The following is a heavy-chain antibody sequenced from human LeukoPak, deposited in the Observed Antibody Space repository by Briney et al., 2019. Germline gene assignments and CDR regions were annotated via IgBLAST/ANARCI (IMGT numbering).Heavy chain of an antibody. CDR3: PCGSYYFDF. CDR2: IYNSGSA. J-gene: IGHJ4*02. D-gene: IGHD1-26*01. CDR1: GGSISSYY. Sequence: SETLSLTCTVSGGSISSYYWTWVRQPPGKGLEWIGCIYNSGSATTNTSLTSRVTISVDTSKNQFSLKLRSVHPANPAGYSFPCGSYYFDFWGRGTRVSVSS. V-gene: IGHV4-59*08.